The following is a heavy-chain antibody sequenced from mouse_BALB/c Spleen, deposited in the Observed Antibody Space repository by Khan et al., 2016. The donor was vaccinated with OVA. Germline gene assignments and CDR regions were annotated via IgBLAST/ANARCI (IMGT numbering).Heavy chain of an antibody. V-gene: IGHV5-6*01. D-gene: IGHD4-1*01. CDR3: ADHLTVSFAY. CDR2: ISSGGDYT. J-gene: IGHJ3*01. CDR1: GFTFSSYS. Sequence: EVELVESGGDLVKPGGSLKLSCAASGFTFSSYSMSWVRQTPDKRLEWVASISSGGDYTYYPDSVKGRFTISRDNAKNTLYLQMSDLKSEDTAMYYWADHLTVSFAYWGQGTLVTVSA.